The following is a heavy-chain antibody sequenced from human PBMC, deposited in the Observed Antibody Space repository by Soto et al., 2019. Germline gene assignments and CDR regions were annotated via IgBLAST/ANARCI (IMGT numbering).Heavy chain of an antibody. Sequence: SETLSLTCTVSGGSIRSSSYYWGWIRQPPGKELEWIGAIYHSGSTYYHPSLKSRVTIAVDTSKNQYSLRLTSLTAADTAVYFCARQTGGFGYYFDYWGQGTLVTVSS. CDR1: GGSIRSSSYY. D-gene: IGHD3-16*01. V-gene: IGHV4-39*01. CDR3: ARQTGGFGYYFDY. J-gene: IGHJ4*02. CDR2: IYHSGST.